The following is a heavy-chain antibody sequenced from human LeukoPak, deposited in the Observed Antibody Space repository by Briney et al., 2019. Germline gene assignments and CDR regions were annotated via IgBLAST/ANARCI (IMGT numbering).Heavy chain of an antibody. Sequence: GGSLRLSCAASGFTFSSYAMSWVGQAPGKGLEWVAAISGSGGSTYYADSVKGRFTISRDNSKNMLHLQMNSLRAEDTATYYCAKGLQGYFGSGSYNDAFDIWGQGTLVAVSS. D-gene: IGHD3-10*01. CDR3: AKGLQGYFGSGSYNDAFDI. CDR2: ISGSGGST. V-gene: IGHV3-23*01. J-gene: IGHJ3*02. CDR1: GFTFSSYA.